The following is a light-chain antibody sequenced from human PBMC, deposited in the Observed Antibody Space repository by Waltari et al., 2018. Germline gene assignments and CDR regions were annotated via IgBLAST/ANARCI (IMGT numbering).Light chain of an antibody. CDR2: RND. V-gene: IGLV1-47*01. J-gene: IGLJ2*01. CDR1: SSNIGSNF. CDR3: ATWDGSLSAVV. Sequence: QSVVTQPPSASGTPGQRVTISCSGSSSNIGSNFVYWYQKLPGATPKVLIFRNDRRPAGVPDRFSGSKYGTSASLDISGLRSEDEANYYCATWDGSLSAVVFGGGTKLTVL.